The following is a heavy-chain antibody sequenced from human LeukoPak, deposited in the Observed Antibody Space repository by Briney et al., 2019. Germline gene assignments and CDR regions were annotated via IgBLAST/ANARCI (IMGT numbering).Heavy chain of an antibody. CDR3: ATDGGAGRNWFDP. V-gene: IGHV4-39*07. Sequence: PSETLSLTCTVSGGSISTTSSYWGWIRQPPGKGLEWIGSIYYSGSTYYNPSLKSRVSVSVDTSKNLFSLKLTSVIAADTAVYYCATDGGAGRNWFDPWGQGTLVTVSS. CDR2: IYYSGST. D-gene: IGHD3-16*01. CDR1: GGSISTTSSY. J-gene: IGHJ5*02.